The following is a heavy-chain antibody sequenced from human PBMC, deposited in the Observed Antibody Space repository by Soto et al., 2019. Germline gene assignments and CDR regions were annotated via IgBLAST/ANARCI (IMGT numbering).Heavy chain of an antibody. V-gene: IGHV1-2*02. J-gene: IGHJ5*02. CDR3: ARVIRGAYYNSPLDT. D-gene: IGHD3-10*01. CDR1: GYTFTGYF. CDR2: IDPYSGGA. Sequence: ASVKVSCKASGYTFTGYFMHWVRQAPGQGLEWMGWIDPYSGGADYAQSFQGRVTMTRDTSISTVYMELSRLRFDDTAVYYCARVIRGAYYNSPLDTWGQGTVVTVSS.